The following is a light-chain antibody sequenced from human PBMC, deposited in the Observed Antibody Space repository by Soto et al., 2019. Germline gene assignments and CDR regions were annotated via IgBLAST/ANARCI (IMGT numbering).Light chain of an antibody. Sequence: EIVLTQSPATLSLSPGERATLSCGASQSVSSSYLAWYQQKPGLAPRLLIYDASSRATSIPDRFSGSGSGTGFTLTISRLEPEDFAVYYCQQYGDSPLTFGQGTKLEIK. J-gene: IGKJ2*01. CDR3: QQYGDSPLT. CDR1: QSVSSSY. CDR2: DAS. V-gene: IGKV3D-20*01.